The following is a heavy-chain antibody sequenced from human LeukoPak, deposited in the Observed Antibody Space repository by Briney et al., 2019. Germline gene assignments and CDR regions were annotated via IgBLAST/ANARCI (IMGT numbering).Heavy chain of an antibody. CDR1: GGTFSGYA. J-gene: IGHJ4*02. D-gene: IGHD2-15*01. V-gene: IGHV1-69*04. Sequence: SVKVSCKASGGTFSGYAISWVRQAPGQGLEWMGRIIPILGIANYAQKFQGRVTITADKSTSTAYMELSSLRSEDTAVYYCARTTPKRYCSGGSCYSDPDYWGQGTLVTVSS. CDR2: IIPILGIA. CDR3: ARTTPKRYCSGGSCYSDPDY.